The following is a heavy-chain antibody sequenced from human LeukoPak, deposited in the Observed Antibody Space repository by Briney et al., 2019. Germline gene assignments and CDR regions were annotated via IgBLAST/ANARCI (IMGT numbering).Heavy chain of an antibody. Sequence: SETLSLTCTVSGGSISSYYWSWIRQPAGKGLGWIGRIYTSGSTNYNPSLKSRVTMSVDTSKNQFSLKLSSVTAADPAVYYCAREGIAAAGTSRSRTYNWFDPWGQGTLVTVSS. V-gene: IGHV4-4*07. CDR3: AREGIAAAGTSRSRTYNWFDP. J-gene: IGHJ5*02. CDR2: IYTSGST. CDR1: GGSISSYY. D-gene: IGHD6-13*01.